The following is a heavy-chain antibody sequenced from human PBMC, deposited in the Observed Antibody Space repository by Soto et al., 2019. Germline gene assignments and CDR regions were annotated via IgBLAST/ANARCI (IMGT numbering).Heavy chain of an antibody. CDR2: ISYDGINK. CDR3: VKGRALLPWGWFDP. Sequence: QVQRVESGGGVVQPGRSLRLSCAASGFTFNTHGMHWVRQAPGKGLEWLAVISYDGINKYYADSVKGRFTISRDNSKKMLFVQMNSLRPEDTAVYYCVKGRALLPWGWFDPWGQGNLVTVSS. CDR1: GFTFNTHG. D-gene: IGHD3-16*01. J-gene: IGHJ5*02. V-gene: IGHV3-30*18.